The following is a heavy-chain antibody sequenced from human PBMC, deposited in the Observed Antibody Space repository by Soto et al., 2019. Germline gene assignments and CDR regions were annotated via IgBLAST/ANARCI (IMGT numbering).Heavy chain of an antibody. J-gene: IGHJ4*02. V-gene: IGHV4-34*01. CDR1: GGSFSGYY. Sequence: PSETLSLTCAVYGGSFSGYYWSWIRQPPGKGLEWIGEINHSGSTNYNPSLKSRVTISVDTSKNQFSLKLSSVTAADTAVYYCARGQHAIVVHYFDYWGQGTLVTVYS. CDR2: INHSGST. D-gene: IGHD3-22*01. CDR3: ARGQHAIVVHYFDY.